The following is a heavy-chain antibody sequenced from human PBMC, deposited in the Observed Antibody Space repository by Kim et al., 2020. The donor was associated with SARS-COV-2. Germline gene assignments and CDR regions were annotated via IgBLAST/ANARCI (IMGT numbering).Heavy chain of an antibody. D-gene: IGHD3-16*02. J-gene: IGHJ4*01. CDR1: GGSFSGYY. Sequence: SETLSLTCAVYGGSFSGYYWSWIRQPPGKGLEWIGEINHSGSTNYNPSLKSRVTISVDTSKNQFSLKLSSVTAADTAVYYCARGVSDYVWGSYRPYYFD. CDR3: ARGVSDYVWGSYRPYYFD. CDR2: INHSGST. V-gene: IGHV4-34*01.